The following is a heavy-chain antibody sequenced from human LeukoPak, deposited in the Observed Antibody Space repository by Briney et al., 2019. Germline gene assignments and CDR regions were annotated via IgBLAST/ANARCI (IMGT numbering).Heavy chain of an antibody. D-gene: IGHD2-21*02. CDR1: GFTFSSYA. V-gene: IGHV3-30-3*01. Sequence: GGSLRLSCAASGFTFSSYAMHWVRQAPGKGLEWVAVISYDGSNKYYADSVKGRFTISRDNSKNTLCLQMNSLRAEDTAVYYCARVPHMWCGGDCYYFDYWGQGTLVTVSS. CDR3: ARVPHMWCGGDCYYFDY. J-gene: IGHJ4*02. CDR2: ISYDGSNK.